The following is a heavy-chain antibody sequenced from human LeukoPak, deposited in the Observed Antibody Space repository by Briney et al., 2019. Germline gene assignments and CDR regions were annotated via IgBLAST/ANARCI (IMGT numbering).Heavy chain of an antibody. D-gene: IGHD2-15*01. J-gene: IGHJ4*02. CDR3: ARDPQYCSGGSCYSRYSFDY. CDR2: ISYDGSNK. Sequence: GGSLRLSCAASGFTFSSYAMHWVRQAPGKGLEWVAVISYDGSNKYYADSVKGRFTISRDNSKNMLFLQMNSLRAEDTAVYYCARDPQYCSGGSCYSRYSFDYWGQGTLVTVSS. V-gene: IGHV3-30-3*01. CDR1: GFTFSSYA.